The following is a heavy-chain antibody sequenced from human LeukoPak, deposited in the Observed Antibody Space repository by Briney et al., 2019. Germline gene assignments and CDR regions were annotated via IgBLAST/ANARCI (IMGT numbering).Heavy chain of an antibody. J-gene: IGHJ4*02. Sequence: GGSLRLSCAASGFTFSSYWMTWVRQAPGKGLEWVANIKEDGSEKYYVDSVKGRFTISRDNAKNSLFLQVNSLRVEDTAVYYCTRQYSSGWYPGYWGQGTLVTVSS. CDR3: TRQYSSGWYPGY. CDR2: IKEDGSEK. V-gene: IGHV3-7*01. D-gene: IGHD6-19*01. CDR1: GFTFSSYW.